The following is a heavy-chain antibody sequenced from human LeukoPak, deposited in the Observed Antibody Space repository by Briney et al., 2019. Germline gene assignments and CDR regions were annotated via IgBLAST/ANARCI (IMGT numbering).Heavy chain of an antibody. CDR1: GGSISSYY. D-gene: IGHD2-15*01. CDR3: ARGARVARGAFDI. V-gene: IGHV4-59*01. J-gene: IGHJ3*02. Sequence: SETLSLTCTVSGGSISSYYWSWIRQPPGKGLEWIGYIYYSGSTNYNPSPKSRVTISVDTSKSQFSLKLSSVTAADTAVYYCARGARVARGAFDIWGQGTMVTVSS. CDR2: IYYSGST.